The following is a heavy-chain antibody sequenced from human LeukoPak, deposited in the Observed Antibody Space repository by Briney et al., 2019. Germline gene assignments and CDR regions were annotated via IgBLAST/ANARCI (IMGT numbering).Heavy chain of an antibody. V-gene: IGHV1-24*01. J-gene: IGHJ4*02. CDR1: GYTLTELS. D-gene: IGHD1-26*01. CDR3: ARDGFSGSYSIDY. Sequence: ASVKVSCKVSGYTLTELSMHWVRQAPGKGLEWMGGFDPEDGETIYAQKFQGRVTMTEDTSTDTAYMELRSLRSDDTAVYYCARDGFSGSYSIDYWGQGTLVTVSS. CDR2: FDPEDGET.